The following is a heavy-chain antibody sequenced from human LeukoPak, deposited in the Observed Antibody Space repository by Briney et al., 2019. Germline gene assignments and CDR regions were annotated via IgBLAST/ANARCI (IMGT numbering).Heavy chain of an antibody. CDR2: INSDGSST. D-gene: IGHD3-10*01. CDR1: GFTFSSYW. V-gene: IGHV3-74*01. Sequence: PGGSLRLSCAASGFTFSSYWMHWVRQAPGKGLVWVSRINSDGSSTSYADSVKGRFTISRDNAKNTLYLQMNSLRAEDTAVYYRARGKWFGELGAFDIWGQGTMVTVSS. CDR3: ARGKWFGELGAFDI. J-gene: IGHJ3*02.